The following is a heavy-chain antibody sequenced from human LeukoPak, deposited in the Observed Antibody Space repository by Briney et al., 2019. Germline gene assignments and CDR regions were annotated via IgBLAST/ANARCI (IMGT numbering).Heavy chain of an antibody. V-gene: IGHV4-39*01. D-gene: IGHD3-3*01. CDR3: ARHSVLPNDFWSVHMGDFDY. Sequence: SETLSLTCTVSGGSISSSSYYWGWIRQPPGKGLEWIGSIYYSGSTYYNPSLKSRVTISVDTSKNQFSLKLSSVTAADTAVYYCARHSVLPNDFWSVHMGDFDYWGQGTLVTVSS. CDR2: IYYSGST. J-gene: IGHJ4*02. CDR1: GGSISSSSYY.